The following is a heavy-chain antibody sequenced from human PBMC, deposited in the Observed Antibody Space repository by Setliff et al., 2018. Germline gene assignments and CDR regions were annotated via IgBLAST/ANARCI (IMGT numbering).Heavy chain of an antibody. CDR3: RVWSGYYKNDY. CDR2: IHHSGST. Sequence: ASETLSLTCTVYGGSFSDYYWGWIRQPPGKGLEWIAEIHHSGSTNYNPSLKSRVTISLDTSRNQFSLKLSSVTAADTAVYYCRVWSGYYKNDYWGQGTLVTVSS. V-gene: IGHV4-34*01. D-gene: IGHD3-3*01. CDR1: GGSFSDYY. J-gene: IGHJ4*02.